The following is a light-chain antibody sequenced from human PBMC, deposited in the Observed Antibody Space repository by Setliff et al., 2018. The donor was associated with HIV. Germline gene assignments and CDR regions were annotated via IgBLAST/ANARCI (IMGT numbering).Light chain of an antibody. V-gene: IGLV2-14*01. CDR3: SSYTGSSTLI. Sequence: QSVLAQPASVSGSPGQSITISCTGTSSDVGGYNYVSWYQQHPGKAPKLIIYEVTNRPSGVSNRFSGSKSGNTASLTISGLQAEDEADYYCSSYTGSSTLIFGGGTKVTVL. J-gene: IGLJ2*01. CDR2: EVT. CDR1: SSDVGGYNY.